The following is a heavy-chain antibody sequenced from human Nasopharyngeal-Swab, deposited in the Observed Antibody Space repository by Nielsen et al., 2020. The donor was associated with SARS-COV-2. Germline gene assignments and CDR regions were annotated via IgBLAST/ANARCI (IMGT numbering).Heavy chain of an antibody. J-gene: IGHJ4*02. CDR3: AKDLGVESPLWFDY. D-gene: IGHD4-23*01. V-gene: IGHV3-23*01. CDR2: ISGSGGST. Sequence: GSLKISCTASGFTFSSYAMSWVRQAPGKGLAWVSEISGSGGSTYYAESVKGRFTISRDNSKNTLYLQMSSLRAEDTAIYYCAKDLGVESPLWFDYWGQGTLLTVSS. CDR1: GFTFSSYA.